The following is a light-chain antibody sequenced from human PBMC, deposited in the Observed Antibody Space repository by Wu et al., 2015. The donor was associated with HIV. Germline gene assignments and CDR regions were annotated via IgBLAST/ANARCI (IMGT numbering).Light chain of an antibody. CDR2: GAS. Sequence: EIVMTQSPATLSVSPGEGVTLSCRASQSVSSYLAWYQQTPGQAPRLLIYGASTRATGVPARFSGSGSGTQFTLTISSLQSEDFAVYYCQQYNNWPPTFGQGTKVEIK. CDR3: QQYNNWPPT. CDR1: QSVSSY. V-gene: IGKV3-15*01. J-gene: IGKJ1*01.